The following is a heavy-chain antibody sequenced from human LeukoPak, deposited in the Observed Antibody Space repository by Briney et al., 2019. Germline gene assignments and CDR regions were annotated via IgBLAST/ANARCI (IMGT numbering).Heavy chain of an antibody. J-gene: IGHJ4*02. CDR1: GFTFSNYY. CDR3: AKAEWGLQPGDY. V-gene: IGHV3-21*04. D-gene: IGHD1-26*01. CDR2: ISSGSSYI. Sequence: GGSLRLSCAASGFTFSNYYMNWVRQAPGKGLEWVSSISSGSSYIYYADSLKGRFTISRDNAQNSLYLQMNSLRAEDTAVYYCAKAEWGLQPGDYWGQGTLVTVSS.